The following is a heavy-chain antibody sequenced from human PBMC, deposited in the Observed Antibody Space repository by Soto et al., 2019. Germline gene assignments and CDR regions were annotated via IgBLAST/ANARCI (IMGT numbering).Heavy chain of an antibody. V-gene: IGHV4-31*03. CDR1: GGSISSGGDY. J-gene: IGHJ6*02. CDR3: ARDRMVRGVIISSYYYYGVDV. CDR2: IYYSGST. D-gene: IGHD3-10*01. Sequence: SETLSLTCTVSGGSISSGGDYWSWIRQHPGKGLEWIGYIYYSGSTYYNPSLKSRVTISVDTSKNQFSLKLSSVTAADTAVYYCARDRMVRGVIISSYYYYGVDVWGQGTTVTVSS.